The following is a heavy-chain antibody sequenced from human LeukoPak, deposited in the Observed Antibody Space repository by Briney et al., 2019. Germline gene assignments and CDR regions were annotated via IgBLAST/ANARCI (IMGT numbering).Heavy chain of an antibody. Sequence: SETLSLTCTVAGGSINSYYWSWVRQPPGKGLEWVGYIYHSGSTYYNPSLKSRVTISVDKSKNQFSLKLSSVTAADTAVYYCARAYDSSGYYDYWGQGTLVTVSS. CDR3: ARAYDSSGYYDY. V-gene: IGHV4-59*12. CDR1: GGSINSYY. D-gene: IGHD3-22*01. CDR2: IYHSGST. J-gene: IGHJ4*02.